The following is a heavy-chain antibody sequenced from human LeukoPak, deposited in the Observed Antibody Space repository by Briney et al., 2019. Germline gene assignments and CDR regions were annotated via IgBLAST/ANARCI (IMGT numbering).Heavy chain of an antibody. Sequence: SETLSLTCAVYGGSLNGHYWSWIRQPPGKGLEWIGNIYYSGNTYYNPSLKSRVTISVDTSKNQFSLKLRSVTAADTAVYYCARHTVSDWYFDLWGRGTLVTVSS. J-gene: IGHJ2*01. D-gene: IGHD4-17*01. V-gene: IGHV4-34*01. CDR3: ARHTVSDWYFDL. CDR1: GGSLNGHY. CDR2: IYYSGNT.